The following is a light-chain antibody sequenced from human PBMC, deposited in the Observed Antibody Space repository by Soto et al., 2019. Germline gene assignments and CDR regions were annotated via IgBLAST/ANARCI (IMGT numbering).Light chain of an antibody. J-gene: IGLJ2*01. CDR2: HDS. Sequence: SYELTQPPSVSVAPGQTASITCGGDNIGGRSVHWYQQKPGQAPGVVVDHDSDRPSGIPERFSGSNSGNMATLTISRVEAGDEAVYHCQVWDYSTEDVVFGGGTKLTVL. CDR1: NIGGRS. CDR3: QVWDYSTEDVV. V-gene: IGLV3-21*02.